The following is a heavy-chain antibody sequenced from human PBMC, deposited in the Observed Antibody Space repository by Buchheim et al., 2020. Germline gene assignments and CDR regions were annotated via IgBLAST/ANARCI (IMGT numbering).Heavy chain of an antibody. CDR3: ARRYGSGGYTDWFDP. J-gene: IGHJ5*02. D-gene: IGHD3-10*01. CDR2: IYYSGTA. V-gene: IGHV4-30-4*01. Sequence: QVQLQESGPGLVKPSQTLSLTCAVSGGSISSGAHPWSWIRQPPGKGLEWIAYIYYSGTAYYNPSLKSRVTISVDTSKNHFSLELTSVTAADTAVYDCARRYGSGGYTDWFDPWGQGTL. CDR1: GGSISSGAHP.